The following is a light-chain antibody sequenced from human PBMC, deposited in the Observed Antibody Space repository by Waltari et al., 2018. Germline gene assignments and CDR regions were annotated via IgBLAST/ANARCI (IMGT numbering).Light chain of an antibody. J-gene: IGKJ4*01. CDR3: QQYKEYPFT. CDR1: QDISNY. V-gene: IGKV1-16*02. Sequence: DIQMTQSPSSLSASVGDRVTITCRASQDISNYLAWFQQKPGKAPKSLIYGASSLQSGVSSKFSGSGSGTDFTLTINSLQPEDIGIYYCQQYKEYPFTFGGGTKVEIK. CDR2: GAS.